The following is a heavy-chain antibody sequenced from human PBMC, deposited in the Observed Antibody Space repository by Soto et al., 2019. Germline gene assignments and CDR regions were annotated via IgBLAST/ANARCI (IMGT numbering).Heavy chain of an antibody. J-gene: IGHJ4*02. V-gene: IGHV1-18*03. Sequence: AAVKVSCKASGYRFSSYGICWVRQAPGQVLQWMGWISTYSGNTNFAQDFRDRLTMTTDTSTNTAYMELRSLRSDDMAVYYCVRVNVGVHYASSGYYDFCGKETLLHVS. CDR3: VRVNVGVHYASSGYYDF. CDR2: ISTYSGNT. D-gene: IGHD3-22*01. CDR1: GYRFSSYG.